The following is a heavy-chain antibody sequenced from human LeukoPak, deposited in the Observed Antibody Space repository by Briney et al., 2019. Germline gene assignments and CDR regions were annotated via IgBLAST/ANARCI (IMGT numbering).Heavy chain of an antibody. CDR3: AKCSGGNCYHSDDH. CDR1: GFTFSTSN. V-gene: IGHV3-48*01. D-gene: IGHD2-15*01. J-gene: IGHJ5*02. Sequence: PGGSLRLSCAASGFTFSTSNMNWVRQAPGKGLEWVSYISSGSISIYYADSVRGRFTISRDNAKNSLYLQMNSLRAEDTAVYYCAKCSGGNCYHSDDHWGQGTLVTVSP. CDR2: ISSGSISI.